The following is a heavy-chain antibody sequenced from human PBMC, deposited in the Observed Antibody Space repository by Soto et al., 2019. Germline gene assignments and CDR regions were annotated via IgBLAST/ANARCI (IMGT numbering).Heavy chain of an antibody. V-gene: IGHV4-34*01. D-gene: IGHD3-10*01. Sequence: QVQLQQWGAGLLKPSETLSLTCAVYEASFSGYWSWIRQAPGKGLEWIGEISHRGRTDYNPSLKSRVTISTDTSKNQFSLRLSSVTAADTAVYYCARHLPKSMVWGVSRENDGMDVWGQGTTVTVSS. J-gene: IGHJ6*02. CDR2: ISHRGRT. CDR1: EASFSGY. CDR3: ARHLPKSMVWGVSRENDGMDV.